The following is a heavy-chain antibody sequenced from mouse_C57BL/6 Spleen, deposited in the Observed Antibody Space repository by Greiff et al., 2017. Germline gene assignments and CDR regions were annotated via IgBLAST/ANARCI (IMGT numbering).Heavy chain of an antibody. Sequence: EVQLQQPGPELVKPGASVKISCKASGYTFTDYNMDWVKQSHGKSLEWIGDINPNNGGTIYNQKFKGKATLTVDKSSSTAYMELRSLTSEDTAVYYCARIGLLRSCYYAMDYWGQGTSVTVSS. J-gene: IGHJ4*01. CDR2: INPNNGGT. CDR1: GYTFTDYN. V-gene: IGHV1-18*01. CDR3: ARIGLLRSCYYAMDY. D-gene: IGHD1-1*01.